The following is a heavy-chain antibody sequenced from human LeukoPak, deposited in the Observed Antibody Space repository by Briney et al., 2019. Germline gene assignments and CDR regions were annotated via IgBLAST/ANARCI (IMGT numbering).Heavy chain of an antibody. CDR1: GFTFSSHA. J-gene: IGHJ4*02. CDR3: ARAGRADGDYHYFDY. V-gene: IGHV3-23*01. CDR2: ISDRGDNK. D-gene: IGHD4-17*01. Sequence: GGSLRLSCAASGFTFSSHAMSWVRQAPGKGLEWVSAISDRGDNKQYTDSVRGRLTISRDNSKNTLYLQMNSLRAEDTAVYYCARAGRADGDYHYFDYWGQGTLVTVSS.